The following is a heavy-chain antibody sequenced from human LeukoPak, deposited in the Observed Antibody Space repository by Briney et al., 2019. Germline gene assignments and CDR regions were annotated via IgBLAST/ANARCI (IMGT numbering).Heavy chain of an antibody. CDR3: ARDLQARGL. Sequence: PGECLRLSCAASGFTFSTYRMHWVRLAPGKGLVWVSRINSDGYSTSYADSVKGRFTISRDNAKNTLYLQMNSLRAEDTAVYYCARDLQARGLWGQGTLVTVSS. D-gene: IGHD3-10*01. CDR1: GFTFSTYR. CDR2: INSDGYST. J-gene: IGHJ4*02. V-gene: IGHV3-74*01.